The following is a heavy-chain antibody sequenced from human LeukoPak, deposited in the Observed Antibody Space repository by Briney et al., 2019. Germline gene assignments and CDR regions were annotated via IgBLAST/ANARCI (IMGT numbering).Heavy chain of an antibody. J-gene: IGHJ6*02. D-gene: IGHD5-18*01. Sequence: SETQSLTCTVSGGSISSYYWSWIRQPPGKGLEWIGYIYYSGSTNYNPSLKSRVTISVDTSKNQFSLKLSSVTAADTAVYYCARGGGYSYGARYYYGMDVWGQGTTVTVSS. CDR3: ARGGGYSYGARYYYGMDV. CDR2: IYYSGST. CDR1: GGSISSYY. V-gene: IGHV4-59*01.